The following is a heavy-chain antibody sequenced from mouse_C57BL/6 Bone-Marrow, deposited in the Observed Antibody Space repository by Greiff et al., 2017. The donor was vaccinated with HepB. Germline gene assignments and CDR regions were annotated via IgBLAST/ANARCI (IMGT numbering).Heavy chain of an antibody. CDR2: INYDGSST. Sequence: EVMLVESEGGLVQPGSSMKLSCTASGFTFSDYYMAWVRQVPEKGLEWVANINYDGSSTYYLDSLKSRFIISRDNAKNILYLQMSSLKSEDTATYYCAREGLTGGFDYWGQGTTLTVSS. J-gene: IGHJ2*01. D-gene: IGHD3-1*01. CDR1: GFTFSDYY. V-gene: IGHV5-16*01. CDR3: AREGLTGGFDY.